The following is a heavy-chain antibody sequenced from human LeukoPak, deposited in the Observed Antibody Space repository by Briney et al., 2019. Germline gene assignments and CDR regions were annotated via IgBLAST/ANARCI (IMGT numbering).Heavy chain of an antibody. CDR1: GFTFSSYG. CDR3: AKDRGYYDFWSGFDY. CDR2: IRYDGSNK. V-gene: IGHV3-30*02. Sequence: GGSLRLSCAASGFTFSSYGMHWVRQAPGKGLEWVAFIRYDGSNKYYADSVKGRFTISRDNSKNTLYLQMNSLRAEDTAVYYCAKDRGYYDFWSGFDYWGQGTLVTVSS. J-gene: IGHJ4*02. D-gene: IGHD3-3*01.